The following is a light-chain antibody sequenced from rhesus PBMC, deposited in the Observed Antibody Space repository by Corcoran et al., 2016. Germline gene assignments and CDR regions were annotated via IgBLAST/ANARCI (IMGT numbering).Light chain of an antibody. J-gene: IGKJ2*01. Sequence: QVILTQSPSTLSLSPGERATLSCRASQSVSSYLAWYQQHPGQAPRLHIYGASSRATGIPDRFSGSGSGTDLTLTISSLEPEDVGVYHCYQHSSGYSFGQGTKVEIK. CDR1: QSVSSY. V-gene: IGKV3-10*01. CDR3: YQHSSGYS. CDR2: GAS.